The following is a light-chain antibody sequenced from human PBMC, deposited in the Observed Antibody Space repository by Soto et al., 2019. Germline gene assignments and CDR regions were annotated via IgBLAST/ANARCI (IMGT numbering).Light chain of an antibody. CDR3: QQSYSAPIT. CDR1: QSISNY. V-gene: IGKV1-39*01. J-gene: IGKJ5*01. CDR2: AAS. Sequence: DIQMTQSPSSLSASVGDRFTLTCLASQSISNYLNWYQQKPGQAPKLLIYAASSLQSGVPSRFSGSGSGTDFTLTISSLQPEDFASYYCQQSYSAPITFGQGTRLEI.